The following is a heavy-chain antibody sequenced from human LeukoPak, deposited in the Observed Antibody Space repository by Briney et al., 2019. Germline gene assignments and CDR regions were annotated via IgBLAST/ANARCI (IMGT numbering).Heavy chain of an antibody. CDR1: GFTSSSYT. CDR3: AGNFDY. CDR2: ISSSISTI. Sequence: GGSLRPSCAASGFTSSSYTMNWVRQAPEKGLGWVSYISSSISTISYADSVKGRFTISRDNAKNSLSLQMNSLRAEDTAVYYCAGNFDYWGQGTLVTVSS. V-gene: IGHV3-48*01. J-gene: IGHJ4*02.